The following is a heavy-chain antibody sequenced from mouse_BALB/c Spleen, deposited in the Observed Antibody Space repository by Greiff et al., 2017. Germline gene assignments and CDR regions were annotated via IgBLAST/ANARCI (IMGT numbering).Heavy chain of an antibody. CDR1: GFTFSSYA. V-gene: IGHV5-9-4*01. CDR3: AREVVPRAEGFAY. CDR2: ISSGGSYT. Sequence: EVKVVESGGGLVKPGGSLKLSCAASGFTFSSYAMSWVRQSPEKRLEWVAEISSGGSYTYYPDTVTGRFTISRDKAKNTLYLEMSSLRSEDTAMYYCAREVVPRAEGFAYWGQGTLVTVSA. D-gene: IGHD1-1*01. J-gene: IGHJ3*01.